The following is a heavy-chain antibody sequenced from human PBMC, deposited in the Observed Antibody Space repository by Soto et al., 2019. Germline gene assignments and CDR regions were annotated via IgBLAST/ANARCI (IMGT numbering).Heavy chain of an antibody. J-gene: IGHJ5*02. D-gene: IGHD3-22*01. CDR1: GGSFSGYY. CDR2: INHSGSF. CDR3: ARSYYDSTGFAVDP. Sequence: SETLSLTCAVYGGSFSGYYWSLIRQPPGKGLEWIGEINHSGSFNYNPSLSSRVTLSVETSKNQFSMKVTSVTASDTAVYYCARSYYDSTGFAVDPWGQGTLVTVSS. V-gene: IGHV4-34*01.